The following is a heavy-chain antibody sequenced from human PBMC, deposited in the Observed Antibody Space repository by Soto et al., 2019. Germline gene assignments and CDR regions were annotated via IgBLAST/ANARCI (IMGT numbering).Heavy chain of an antibody. CDR2: IYYSGGT. CDR1: GGSISSYY. J-gene: IGHJ5*02. D-gene: IGHD3-3*01. V-gene: IGHV4-59*01. CDR3: ARGSRFLEWYNWFDP. Sequence: QVQLQESGPGLVTPSETLSLTCTVSGGSISSYYWSWIRQPPGKGLEWIGYIYYSGGTNDNPSLKSRVTISVDTTKNQFSLKLSSVPAADTAVYYCARGSRFLEWYNWFDPWGQGTMVTVSS.